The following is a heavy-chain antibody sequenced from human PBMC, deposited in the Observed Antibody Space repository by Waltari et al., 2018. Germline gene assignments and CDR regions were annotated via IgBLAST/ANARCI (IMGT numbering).Heavy chain of an antibody. Sequence: EVQLVESGGGLVQPGGSLRLSCAAFGFTFSNYWMHWVRQAPGKGLVWVSRINSDGSSTTYADSVKGRFTISRDNAKNTLLLQMNSLSAEDTAVYYCARVMGTEEWYYFDYWGQGTLVTVSS. CDR1: GFTFSNYW. D-gene: IGHD3-3*01. J-gene: IGHJ4*02. CDR3: ARVMGTEEWYYFDY. CDR2: INSDGSST. V-gene: IGHV3-74*03.